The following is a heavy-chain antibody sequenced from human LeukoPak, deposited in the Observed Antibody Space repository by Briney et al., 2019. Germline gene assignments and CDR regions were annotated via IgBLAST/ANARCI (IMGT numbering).Heavy chain of an antibody. V-gene: IGHV3-33*01. CDR2: IWHDGSNQ. CDR1: GFTFSRFG. CDR3: ARDTRGDGFDI. J-gene: IGHJ3*02. Sequence: GRSLRLSCAASGFTFSRFGFHWVRQAPGKGLEWVAVIWHDGSNQYYADSVKGRVTISRDNSKNTLFLEVHSLRVKDTAVYYCARDTRGDGFDIWGQGTMVTVSS. D-gene: IGHD3-10*01.